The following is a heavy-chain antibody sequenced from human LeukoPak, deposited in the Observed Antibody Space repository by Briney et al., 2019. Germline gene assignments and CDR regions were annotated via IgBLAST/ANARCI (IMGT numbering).Heavy chain of an antibody. Sequence: PSETLSLTCTVSGGSISSYYWSWIRQPPGKGLEWIGYIYYSGSTNYNPSLKSRVTISVDTSKNQFSLKLSSVTAADTAVYYCARGEANPNWYFDLWGRGTLVTVSS. CDR3: ARGEANPNWYFDL. CDR2: IYYSGST. CDR1: GGSISSYY. D-gene: IGHD4/OR15-4a*01. J-gene: IGHJ2*01. V-gene: IGHV4-59*01.